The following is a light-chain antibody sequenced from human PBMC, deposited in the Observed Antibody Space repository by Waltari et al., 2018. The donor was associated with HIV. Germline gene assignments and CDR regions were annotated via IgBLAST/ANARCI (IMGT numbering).Light chain of an antibody. CDR2: GVS. V-gene: IGKV2D-29*01. CDR1: QSLLDTDGKTY. Sequence: DIVMTKTPLSLSVTPGQPASIPCKASQSLLDTDGKTYLFWYLQKAGQPPQLPMYGVSHRFSGVPFRFSGSGSGTDFTLHIRRLEPFDVGFYYCMQFLQVPLTFGGGTRVDIK. CDR3: MQFLQVPLT. J-gene: IGKJ4*01.